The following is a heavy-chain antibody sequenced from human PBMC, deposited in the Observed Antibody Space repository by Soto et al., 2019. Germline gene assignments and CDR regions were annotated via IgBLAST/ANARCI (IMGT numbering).Heavy chain of an antibody. CDR3: ARSSVTSRTPYDFWSAKTGGGADWFDP. J-gene: IGHJ5*02. Sequence: ASVKVSCKASGGTFSSYAISWVRQAPGQGLEWMGGIIPIFGTANYAQKFQGRVTITADESTSTAYMELSSLRSEDTAVYYCARSSVTSRTPYDFWSAKTGGGADWFDPWGQGTLVTVSS. CDR1: GGTFSSYA. V-gene: IGHV1-69*13. CDR2: IIPIFGTA. D-gene: IGHD3-3*01.